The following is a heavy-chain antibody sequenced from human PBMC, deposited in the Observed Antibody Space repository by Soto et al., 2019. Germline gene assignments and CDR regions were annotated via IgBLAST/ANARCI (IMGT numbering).Heavy chain of an antibody. CDR1: GYTFTSYD. D-gene: IGHD3-10*01. V-gene: IGHV1-8*01. J-gene: IGHJ4*02. CDR3: ARLWFGEWYFDY. Sequence: ASVKVSCKASGYTFTSYDINWVRQATGQGLEWMGWMNPNSGNTGYAQKFQGRVTMTRNTSISTAYMELSSLRSEDTAVYYCARLWFGEWYFDYWGQGTLVTVSS. CDR2: MNPNSGNT.